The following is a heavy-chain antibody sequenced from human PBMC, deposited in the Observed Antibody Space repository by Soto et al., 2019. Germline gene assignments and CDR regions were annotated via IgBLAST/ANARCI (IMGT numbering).Heavy chain of an antibody. CDR3: AVGYSSGWYSGYYYYGMDV. D-gene: IGHD6-19*01. CDR1: GFTFSSYA. J-gene: IGHJ6*02. CDR2: ISYDGSNK. Sequence: PGGSLRLSCAASGFTFSSYAMHWVRQAPGKGLEWVAVISYDGSNKYYADSVKGRFTISRDNSKNTLYLQMNSLRAEDTAVYYCAVGYSSGWYSGYYYYGMDVWGQGTTVTVSS. V-gene: IGHV3-30-3*01.